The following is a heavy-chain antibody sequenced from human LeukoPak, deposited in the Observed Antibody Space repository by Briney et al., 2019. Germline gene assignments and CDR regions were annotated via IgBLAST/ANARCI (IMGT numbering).Heavy chain of an antibody. CDR1: GYTFTSYG. Sequence: ASVKVSCKASGYTFTSYGISWVRQAPGQGLEWMGIINPSGDSAIYAHNFQGRVTMTRDTSTTTVYMELSSLRSEDTAVYYCARAQGYYDYWGQGTLVTVSS. CDR2: INPSGDSA. J-gene: IGHJ4*02. V-gene: IGHV1-46*01. CDR3: ARAQGYYDY. D-gene: IGHD3-22*01.